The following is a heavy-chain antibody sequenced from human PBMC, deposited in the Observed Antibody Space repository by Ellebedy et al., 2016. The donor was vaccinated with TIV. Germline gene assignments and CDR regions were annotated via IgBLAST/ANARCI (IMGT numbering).Heavy chain of an antibody. CDR2: IKWIGGSP. CDR1: GFTFDDYG. J-gene: IGHJ3*02. CDR3: ARERSVVMTSDAFDI. Sequence: PGGSLRLSCAASGFTFDDYGMSWVRQAPGKGLEWVSGIKWIGGSPGYADSGKGRFTISRDNAKNSLYLQMNSLRAEDTSLYYCARERSVVMTSDAFDIWGQGTMVTVSS. V-gene: IGHV3-20*04. D-gene: IGHD4-23*01.